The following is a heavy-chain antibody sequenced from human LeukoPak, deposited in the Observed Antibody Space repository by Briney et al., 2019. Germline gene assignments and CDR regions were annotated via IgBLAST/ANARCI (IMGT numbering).Heavy chain of an antibody. V-gene: IGHV3-74*01. CDR1: GFTFDDYA. CDR3: ATGGSQYYDY. J-gene: IGHJ4*02. D-gene: IGHD3-16*01. Sequence: GGSLRLSCAASGFTFDDYAMHWVRQAPGKGLEWVSRINSDGSNAIYTDSVKGRFTISRDNAKNTVALQMNSLSAEDTAIYYCATGGSQYYDYWGQGTVVTVSS. CDR2: INSDGSNA.